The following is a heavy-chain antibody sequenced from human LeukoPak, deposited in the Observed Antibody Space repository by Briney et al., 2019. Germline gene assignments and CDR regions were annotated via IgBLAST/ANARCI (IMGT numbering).Heavy chain of an antibody. CDR2: ISINRGNT. D-gene: IGHD2-2*01. CDR1: GYTSTNYG. CDR3: ARGEGIVVVPAAVSLDP. J-gene: IGHJ5*02. V-gene: IGHV1-18*01. Sequence: GASVKVSCKASGYTSTNYGISWVRQAPGQGLEWMGWISINRGNTNYAQKFQGRVTMTRDTSISTAYMELSRLRSDDTAVYYCARGEGIVVVPAAVSLDPWGQGTLVTVSS.